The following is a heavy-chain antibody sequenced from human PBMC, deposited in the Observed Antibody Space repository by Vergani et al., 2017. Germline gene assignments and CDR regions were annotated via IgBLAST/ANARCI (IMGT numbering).Heavy chain of an antibody. J-gene: IGHJ4*02. Sequence: QVQLVQSGAEVKKPGSSVKVSCKASGGTFSSYTISWVRQAPGQGLEWMGRIIPILGIANYAQKFQGRVPITADKSTSTAYMALSSLRSQDTAVYYCARYWGHSSSNAFDYWGQGTLVTVSS. CDR1: GGTFSSYT. V-gene: IGHV1-69*02. CDR2: IIPILGIA. CDR3: ARYWGHSSSNAFDY. D-gene: IGHD6-6*01.